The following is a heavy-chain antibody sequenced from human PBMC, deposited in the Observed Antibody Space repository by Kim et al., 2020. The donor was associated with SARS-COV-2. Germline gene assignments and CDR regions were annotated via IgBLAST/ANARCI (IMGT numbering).Heavy chain of an antibody. Sequence: GGSLRLSCAASGFTFSSCAIHWVRQAPGKGLEWVAVISYDGSNKNYADSAKGRFTISRDNSKNTLYLQMNSLRAEDTALYYCARDPCSRLRGLTYSYYGMDVWGQGTMVTVSS. CDR3: ARDPCSRLRGLTYSYYGMDV. CDR1: GFTFSSCA. J-gene: IGHJ6*02. D-gene: IGHD3-10*01. V-gene: IGHV3-30-3*01. CDR2: ISYDGSNK.